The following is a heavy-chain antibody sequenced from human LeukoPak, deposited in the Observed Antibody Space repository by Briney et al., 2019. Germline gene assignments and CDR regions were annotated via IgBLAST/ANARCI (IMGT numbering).Heavy chain of an antibody. CDR3: ARAYGDLFDY. V-gene: IGHV4-30-2*01. Sequence: SETLSLTCAVSGGSISSGGYSWRWIRQPPGKGLEWIGYIYHSGSTYYNPSLKSRVTISVDRSKNQFSLKLSSVTAADTAVYYCARAYGDLFDYWGQGTLVTVSS. CDR1: GGSISSGGYS. D-gene: IGHD4-17*01. J-gene: IGHJ4*02. CDR2: IYHSGST.